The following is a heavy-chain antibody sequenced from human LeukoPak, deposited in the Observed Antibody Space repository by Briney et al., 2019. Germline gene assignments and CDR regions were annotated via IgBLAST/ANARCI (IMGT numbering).Heavy chain of an antibody. CDR1: GFTSSSYA. V-gene: IGHV3-64D*06. Sequence: PGGTLRLSCSASGFTSSSYAMHWVRQAPGKGLEYVSAISSNGGSTYYADSVKGRFTISRDNSKNTLYLQMSSLRAEDTAVYYCVKGPSITPSDYWGQGTLVTVSS. CDR3: VKGPSITPSDY. CDR2: ISSNGGST. D-gene: IGHD3-10*01. J-gene: IGHJ4*02.